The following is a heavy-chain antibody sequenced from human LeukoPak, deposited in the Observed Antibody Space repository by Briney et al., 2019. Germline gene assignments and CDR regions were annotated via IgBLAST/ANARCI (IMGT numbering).Heavy chain of an antibody. CDR3: ARDYYDSSGYYYIAEYLQH. CDR2: ISAYNGNT. J-gene: IGHJ1*01. V-gene: IGHV1-18*01. Sequence: ASVKVSCKASGYTFTSYGISWVRQAPGQGLEWMGWISAYNGNTNYAQKLQGRVTMTTDTSTSTAYMELRSLRSDDTAVYYCARDYYDSSGYYYIAEYLQHWGQGTLVTVSS. D-gene: IGHD3-22*01. CDR1: GYTFTSYG.